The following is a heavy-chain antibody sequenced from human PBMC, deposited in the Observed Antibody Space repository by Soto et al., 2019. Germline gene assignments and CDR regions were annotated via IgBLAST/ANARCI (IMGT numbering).Heavy chain of an antibody. V-gene: IGHV3-74*01. Sequence: GGSLRLSCAASGFTFSSYWMHWVRQAPGKGLVWVSRINSDGSSTSYADSVKGRFTISRDNAKNTLYLQMNSLRAEDTAVYYCARNRYCSGGSCYSATYYYYYMDVWGKGTTVTVSS. CDR1: GFTFSSYW. D-gene: IGHD2-15*01. J-gene: IGHJ6*03. CDR3: ARNRYCSGGSCYSATYYYYYMDV. CDR2: INSDGSST.